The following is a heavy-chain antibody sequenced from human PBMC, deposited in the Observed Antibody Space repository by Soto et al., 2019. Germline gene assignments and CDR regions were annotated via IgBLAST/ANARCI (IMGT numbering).Heavy chain of an antibody. Sequence: LSLTCTVSGGSISSRSYWWAWIRQPPGKGLEWIGDIFYSGSSYSNPSLKGRVAISVDTSKNQFSLKLNSVTAADTSVYYCARHPRDDYNYGGSGIFDFWGQGTLVTVSS. CDR1: GGSISSRSYW. J-gene: IGHJ4*02. V-gene: IGHV4-39*01. D-gene: IGHD3-16*01. CDR3: ARHPRDDYNYGGSGIFDF. CDR2: IFYSGSS.